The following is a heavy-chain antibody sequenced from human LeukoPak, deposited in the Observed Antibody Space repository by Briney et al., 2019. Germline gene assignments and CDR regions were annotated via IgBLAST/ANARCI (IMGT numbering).Heavy chain of an antibody. CDR2: IFHSGST. Sequence: SETLSLTCTVSGGSISSSSYYWGWIRQPPGKGLEWIASIFHSGSTYYNPSLKSRVTISVDTSKNQFSLKLSSVTAADTAVYYCARVSYGRHAFDIWGQGTMVTVSS. V-gene: IGHV4-39*07. CDR1: GGSISSSSYY. CDR3: ARVSYGRHAFDI. J-gene: IGHJ3*02. D-gene: IGHD3-16*01.